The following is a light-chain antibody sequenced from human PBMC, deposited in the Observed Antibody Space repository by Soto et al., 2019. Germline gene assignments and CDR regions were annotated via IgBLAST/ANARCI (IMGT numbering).Light chain of an antibody. J-gene: IGKJ2*01. V-gene: IGKV3-20*01. CDR1: QSVSSSY. Sequence: EIVLTQSPGTLSLSPGERATLSCRASQSVSSSYLAWYQQKPGQAPRLLIYGASSRATGIPDRFSGSGTGTSFALIISRLDPEDFAVYYCQQYGNSPRTFGQGTKLEIK. CDR2: GAS. CDR3: QQYGNSPRT.